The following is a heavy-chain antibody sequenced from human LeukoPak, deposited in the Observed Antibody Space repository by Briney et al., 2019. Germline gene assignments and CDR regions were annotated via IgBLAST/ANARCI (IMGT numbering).Heavy chain of an antibody. CDR1: GGTISNYY. Sequence: SEALSLTCTVSGGTISNYYWSWIRQPPGKGLEWIGYIYHTGSTSYNPSLKSRVVMSVETSQNQFSLKVRSVTAADTAVYYCAREDSGYDYSPFYYWGQGILVTVSS. CDR3: AREDSGYDYSPFYY. V-gene: IGHV4-59*01. CDR2: IYHTGST. J-gene: IGHJ4*02. D-gene: IGHD5-12*01.